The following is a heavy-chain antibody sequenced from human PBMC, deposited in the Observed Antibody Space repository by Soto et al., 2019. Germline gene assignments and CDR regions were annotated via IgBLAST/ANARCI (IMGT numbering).Heavy chain of an antibody. V-gene: IGHV5-51*01. CDR3: ARHYAGATTGIDY. CDR1: GYTFTYYW. J-gene: IGHJ4*01. CDR2: TYPFDSDA. Sequence: GESLKISCEGSGYTFTYYWIGWVRQMPGKGLEWMGVTYPFDSDARYSPSFQGRVTISAVQSTNTAYLELSRLQASDTAIYYCARHYAGATTGIDYWGQGTLVTVSS. D-gene: IGHD1-26*01.